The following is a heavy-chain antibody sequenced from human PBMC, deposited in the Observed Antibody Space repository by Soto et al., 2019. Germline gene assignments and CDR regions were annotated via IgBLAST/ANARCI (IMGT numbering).Heavy chain of an antibody. CDR2: IYLGDSDT. V-gene: IGHV5-51*01. J-gene: IGHJ4*02. D-gene: IGHD3-10*01. CDR3: TRLNVRGEDGKKLGLDK. CDR1: GGICVAFG. Sequence: GEPLRVSYRITGGICVAFGGGWVRKMHGKGLELMGIIYLGDSDTRYSPSFQGQVTISADKSVNTAYLQWNSLKASDSAMYYCTRLNVRGEDGKKLGLDKWGQGTLVTVSS.